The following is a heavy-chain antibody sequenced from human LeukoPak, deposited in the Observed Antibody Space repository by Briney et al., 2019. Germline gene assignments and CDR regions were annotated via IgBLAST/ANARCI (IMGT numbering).Heavy chain of an antibody. Sequence: GGSLRLSCAASGFTFSTYGMHWVRQAPGKGLEWVAVIWYDGSNKYYADSVKGRFTISRDNSKNTLYLQMNSLRAEDTAVYYCARFAGYSSSWPLDYWGQGTLATVSS. D-gene: IGHD6-13*01. CDR3: ARFAGYSSSWPLDY. J-gene: IGHJ4*02. CDR1: GFTFSTYG. CDR2: IWYDGSNK. V-gene: IGHV3-33*01.